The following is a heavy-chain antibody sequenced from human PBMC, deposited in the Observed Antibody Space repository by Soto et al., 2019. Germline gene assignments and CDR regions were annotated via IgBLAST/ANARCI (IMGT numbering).Heavy chain of an antibody. V-gene: IGHV4-31*03. D-gene: IGHD6-13*01. CDR2: IYYSGST. CDR1: GGSISSGGYC. CDR3: AREGYSSRWNPIDY. J-gene: IGHJ4*02. Sequence: PSETLSLTCTVSGGSISSGGYCWTWIRQHPGKGLEWIGYIYYSGSTYYNPSLKSRVSISVDTSKNQFSLKVNSVTAADTAVYYCAREGYSSRWNPIDYWGQGTQVTVSS.